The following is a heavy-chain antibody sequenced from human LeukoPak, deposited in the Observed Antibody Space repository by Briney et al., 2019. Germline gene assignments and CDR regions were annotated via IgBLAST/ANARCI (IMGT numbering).Heavy chain of an antibody. D-gene: IGHD3-10*02. Sequence: GESLRLSCSVSGFTFDDYAINWVRQAPGKGLEWVSNINWNGGSTGYGESVKGRFTISRDNAKNSVFLQMDSLRADDTALYYCARDMLLSDAFDIWGQGTMVIVSS. CDR1: GFTFDDYA. CDR2: INWNGGST. J-gene: IGHJ3*02. V-gene: IGHV3-20*04. CDR3: ARDMLLSDAFDI.